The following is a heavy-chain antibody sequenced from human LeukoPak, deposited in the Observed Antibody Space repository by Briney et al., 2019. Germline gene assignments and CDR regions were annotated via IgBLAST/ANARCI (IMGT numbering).Heavy chain of an antibody. D-gene: IGHD1-14*01. CDR2: IYYSGST. V-gene: IGHV4-59*01. Sequence: SETLSLTCTVSGRSISSYYWSWIRQPPGKGLEWIGYIYYSGSTNYNPSLKSRVTISVDTSKNQFSLKLSSVTAADTAVYYCAVYATKFDYWGQGTLVTVSS. CDR1: GRSISSYY. J-gene: IGHJ4*02. CDR3: AVYATKFDY.